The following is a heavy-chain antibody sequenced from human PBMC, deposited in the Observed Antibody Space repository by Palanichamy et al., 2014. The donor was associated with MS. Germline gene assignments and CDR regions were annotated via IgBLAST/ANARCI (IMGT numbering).Heavy chain of an antibody. CDR2: ISGGGDDT. J-gene: IGHJ2*01. CDR3: AKFAISRFCSGASCCDWYFDL. CDR1: GFTFDSYA. V-gene: IGHV3-23*01. D-gene: IGHD2-15*01. Sequence: LLEVWGRALVQPGGSRRDSPRAASGFTFDSYAMTWVRQASREGGWSGVSGISGGGDDTYYAESLKGRFTTSRDNSKNTLFLQMNSLRAEDTAVYYCAKFAISRFCSGASCCDWYFDLWGRGTLVTVSS.